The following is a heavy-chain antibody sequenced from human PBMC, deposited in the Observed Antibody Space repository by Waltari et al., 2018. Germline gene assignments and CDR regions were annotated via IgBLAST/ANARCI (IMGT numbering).Heavy chain of an antibody. D-gene: IGHD6-13*01. CDR1: GGSISSYY. CDR2: IYYSGST. J-gene: IGHJ4*02. V-gene: IGHV4-59*01. Sequence: QVQLQESGPGLVKPSETLSRTCTVSGGSISSYYWSWIRQPPGKGLEWIGYIYYSGSTNYNPSLKSRVTISVDTSKNQFSLKLSSVTAADTAVYYCAREPAGTLDYWGQGTLVTVSS. CDR3: AREPAGTLDY.